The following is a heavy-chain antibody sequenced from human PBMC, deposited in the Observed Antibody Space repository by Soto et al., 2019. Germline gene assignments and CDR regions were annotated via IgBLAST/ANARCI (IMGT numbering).Heavy chain of an antibody. V-gene: IGHV1-18*01. D-gene: IGHD4-17*01. CDR1: GYTFTSYG. Sequence: GASVKVSCKASGYTFTSYGISWVRQAPGQGLEWMGWISAYNGNTNYAQKLQGRVTMTTDTSTSTAYMELRSLRSDDTAVYYCARDSRPWTTVTTYHLGQYYYYYGMDVWGQGTTVTVSS. CDR3: ARDSRPWTTVTTYHLGQYYYYYGMDV. CDR2: ISAYNGNT. J-gene: IGHJ6*02.